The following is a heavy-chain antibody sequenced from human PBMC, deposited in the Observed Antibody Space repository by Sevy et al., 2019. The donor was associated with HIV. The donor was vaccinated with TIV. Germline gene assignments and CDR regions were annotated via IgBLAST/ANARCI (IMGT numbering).Heavy chain of an antibody. Sequence: GGSLRLSCAASGFTFSSYAMSWVRQAPGKGLEWVSAISGSGGSTYYANSVKGRFTISRDNSKNTLYLQMNSLRAEDTAVYYCAKVDSSSWYGLDYWGQGTLVTVSS. D-gene: IGHD6-13*01. CDR1: GFTFSSYA. CDR3: AKVDSSSWYGLDY. J-gene: IGHJ4*02. CDR2: ISGSGGST. V-gene: IGHV3-23*01.